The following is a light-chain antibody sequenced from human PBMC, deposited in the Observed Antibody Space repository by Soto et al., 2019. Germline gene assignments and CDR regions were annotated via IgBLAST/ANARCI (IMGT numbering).Light chain of an antibody. CDR2: DAS. V-gene: IGKV3-11*01. CDR3: QHSSNWPLT. Sequence: EIVLTQSPATLSLSPGXRATLSCRASQSVSSYLAWYQQKPGQAPRLLIYDASNRATGIPARFSGSGSGTDFTLTISSLEPEDFAVYYCQHSSNWPLTFGGGTKVDIK. CDR1: QSVSSY. J-gene: IGKJ4*01.